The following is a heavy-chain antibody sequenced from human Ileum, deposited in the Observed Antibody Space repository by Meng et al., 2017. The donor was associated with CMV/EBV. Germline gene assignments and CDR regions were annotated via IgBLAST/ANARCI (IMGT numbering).Heavy chain of an antibody. V-gene: IGHV3-7*01. CDR1: GFYW. CDR2: IKEDGSEK. D-gene: IGHD5-12*01. J-gene: IGHJ4*02. CDR3: AGDSPPQIYGAAVY. Sequence: GGSLRLSCAASGFYWMTWVRQAPGKGLEWVATIKEDGSEKYYVDSVKGRFTISRDNAKNSVFLQMNSLRAEDTAHYYCAGDSPPQIYGAAVYWGQGTLVTVSS.